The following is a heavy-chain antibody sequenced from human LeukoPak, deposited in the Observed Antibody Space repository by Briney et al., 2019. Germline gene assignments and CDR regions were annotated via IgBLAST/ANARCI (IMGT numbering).Heavy chain of an antibody. CDR3: ARHWGYSSGYIDY. V-gene: IGHV4-39*01. J-gene: IGHJ4*02. CDR1: GDSITNDNW. Sequence: SETLSLTCTVSGDSITNDNWWSWVRQPPGKGLEWIGSIYYSGSTYYNPSLKSRVTISVDTSKNQFSLKLSSVTAADTAVYYCARHWGYSSGYIDYWGQGTLVTVSS. D-gene: IGHD6-19*01. CDR2: IYYSGST.